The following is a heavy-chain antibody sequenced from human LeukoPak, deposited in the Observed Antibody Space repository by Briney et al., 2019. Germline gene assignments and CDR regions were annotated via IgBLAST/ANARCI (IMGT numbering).Heavy chain of an antibody. CDR1: GFTVITND. J-gene: IGHJ4*02. D-gene: IGHD1-14*01. Sequence: TGGSVRLSCAASGFTVITNDMTWVRQAPGKGLEWVSVLYSDGNTKYADSVQGRFTISRDNSKNTLYLEMNSLSPDDTAVYYCARGVEPLAANTLAYWGQGTLVTASS. CDR2: LYSDGNT. CDR3: ARGVEPLAANTLAY. V-gene: IGHV3-53*01.